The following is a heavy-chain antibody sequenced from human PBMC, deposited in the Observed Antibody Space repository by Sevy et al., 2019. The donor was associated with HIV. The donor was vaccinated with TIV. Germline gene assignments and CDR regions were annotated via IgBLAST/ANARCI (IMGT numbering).Heavy chain of an antibody. D-gene: IGHD3-3*01. Sequence: ASLKVSCKVSGYTLTKLPMHWVRQAPGKGLEWMGGFDPEDGETIYAQRFQDRVTMTEDTSTDTAYMELSSLRSEDTAVYYCATLDFWSENPFYGTDVWGQGTTVTVSS. CDR2: FDPEDGET. CDR3: ATLDFWSENPFYGTDV. J-gene: IGHJ6*02. V-gene: IGHV1-24*01. CDR1: GYTLTKLP.